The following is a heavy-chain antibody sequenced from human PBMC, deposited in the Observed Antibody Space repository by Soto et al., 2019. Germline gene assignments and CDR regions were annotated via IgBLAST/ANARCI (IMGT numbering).Heavy chain of an antibody. D-gene: IGHD1-7*01. CDR3: ASSSRYNWNYDNNWFDP. J-gene: IGHJ5*02. V-gene: IGHV1-69*13. CDR1: GGTFSSYA. Sequence: GASMKVSCKASGGTFSSYAISWVRQAPGQGLEWMGGIIPIFGTANYAQKFQGRVTITADESTSTAYMELSSLRSEDTAVYYCASSSRYNWNYDNNWFDPWGQGTLVTVSS. CDR2: IIPIFGTA.